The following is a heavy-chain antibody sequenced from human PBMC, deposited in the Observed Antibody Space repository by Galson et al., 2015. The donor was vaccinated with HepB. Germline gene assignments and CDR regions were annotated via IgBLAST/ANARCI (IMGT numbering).Heavy chain of an antibody. CDR3: ARGRPSTVTVDSGPSIPFDY. D-gene: IGHD2/OR15-2a*01. CDR1: GYTFTSSY. Sequence: SVKVSCKASGYTFTSSYMHWVRQAPGQGLEWMGIINPSGDDTSYAQKFQGRVTLTSDTSTGTVFLELSSLRSEDTAIYYCARGRPSTVTVDSGPSIPFDYWGQGTLVTVSS. V-gene: IGHV1-46*01. J-gene: IGHJ4*02. CDR2: INPSGDDT.